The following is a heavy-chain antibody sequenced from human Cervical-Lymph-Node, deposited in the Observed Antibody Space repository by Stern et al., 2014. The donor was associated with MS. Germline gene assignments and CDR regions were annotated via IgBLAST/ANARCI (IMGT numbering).Heavy chain of an antibody. CDR2: VNPNTGNT. Sequence: QVQLVESGAEVKKPGASVKVSCKASGYIFGTYDINWVRQATGQGLEWMGWVNPNTGNTDYAQKLQGRVTLTRATSFSTAYLEMRNLTSEDTAVYYCARGGIPASKTDFDSWGQGTLVTVSS. D-gene: IGHD6-13*01. V-gene: IGHV1-8*01. J-gene: IGHJ4*02. CDR3: ARGGIPASKTDFDS. CDR1: GYIFGTYD.